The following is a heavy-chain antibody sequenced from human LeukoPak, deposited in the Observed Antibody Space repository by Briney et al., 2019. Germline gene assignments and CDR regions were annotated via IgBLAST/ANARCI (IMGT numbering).Heavy chain of an antibody. Sequence: PSETLSLTCSVSGGSISSYYWSWIRQPPGKGLEWIGYIYYSGTTNYNPSLKSRVTISVDTSKNQFSLKLNSVTAADTAVYYCARTYSSSWYDYFDYWGQGTLVTVSS. V-gene: IGHV4-59*08. CDR1: GGSISSYY. D-gene: IGHD6-13*01. CDR3: ARTYSSSWYDYFDY. J-gene: IGHJ4*02. CDR2: IYYSGTT.